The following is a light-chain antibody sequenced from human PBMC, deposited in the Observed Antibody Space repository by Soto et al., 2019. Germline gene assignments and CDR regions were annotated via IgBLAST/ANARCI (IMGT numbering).Light chain of an antibody. Sequence: DIVMTQSPLSLPVTPGEPASISCRSSQSLLHSNGYNYLDWYLQKPGQSPQLLIYLGSNRAAGVPGRFRGRGSGTDFTLKISRVEAEDVGVYYCMQALQTPATFGQGTKVEIK. CDR1: QSLLHSNGYNY. CDR3: MQALQTPAT. CDR2: LGS. J-gene: IGKJ1*01. V-gene: IGKV2-28*01.